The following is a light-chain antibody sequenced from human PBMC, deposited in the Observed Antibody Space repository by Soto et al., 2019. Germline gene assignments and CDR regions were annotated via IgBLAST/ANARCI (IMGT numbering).Light chain of an antibody. J-gene: IGLJ2*01. CDR3: SSYTDTTTLVV. V-gene: IGLV2-14*01. Sequence: QSALTQPASVSGSPGQSITISCTGTSSDVGGYNYVSWYQQHPGKVPKLMIFEVTNRPSEVFNRFSGSKSGNTASLTISGLQAEDEADYYCSSYTDTTTLVVFGGGTKLTVL. CDR1: SSDVGGYNY. CDR2: EVT.